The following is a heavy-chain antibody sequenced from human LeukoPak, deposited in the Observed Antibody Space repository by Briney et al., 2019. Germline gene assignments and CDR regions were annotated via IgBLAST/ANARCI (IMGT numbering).Heavy chain of an antibody. V-gene: IGHV3-30-3*01. CDR1: GFTFSSYA. D-gene: IGHD6-13*01. CDR2: ISYDGSNK. J-gene: IGHJ4*02. CDR3: AREGGQPLDY. Sequence: GRSLRLSCAASGFTFSSYAMHWVRQAPGKGLEWVAVISYDGSNKYYADSVKGRFTISRDNSKNTLYLQMNSLRAEDTAVYYCAREGGQPLDYWGQGTLVTVSS.